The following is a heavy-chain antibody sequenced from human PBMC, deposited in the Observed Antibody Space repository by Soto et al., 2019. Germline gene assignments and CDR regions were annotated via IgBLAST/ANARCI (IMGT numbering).Heavy chain of an antibody. Sequence: QVQLQESGPGLVKPSQTLSLTCTVSGGSISSGAYFWSWIRQHPGRGLEWIGYIYYRGSTYYNPSLKSRLTISVDTSKNQFSLKLTSVTAADTAVYYCARAEGYRSSWGLVDPWGQGTLVTVSS. D-gene: IGHD6-13*01. CDR1: GGSISSGAYF. J-gene: IGHJ5*02. CDR3: ARAEGYRSSWGLVDP. V-gene: IGHV4-31*03. CDR2: IYYRGST.